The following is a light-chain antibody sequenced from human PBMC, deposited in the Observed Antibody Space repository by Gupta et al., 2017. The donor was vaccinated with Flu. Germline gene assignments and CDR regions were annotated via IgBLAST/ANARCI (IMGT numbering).Light chain of an antibody. CDR3: NTPDNTDNNQEV. CDR2: DKN. V-gene: IGLV3-19*01. CDR1: SLRNSY. J-gene: IGLJ2*01. Sequence: SSALTQAPAVSVALSQTVRITCQGDSLRNSYASWYQQKPVQAPVLVIYDKNIRPSGSPDRFSGSSSGNTAALTITWAQAEEEADYYCNTPDNTDNNQEVFGGGTKLTVL.